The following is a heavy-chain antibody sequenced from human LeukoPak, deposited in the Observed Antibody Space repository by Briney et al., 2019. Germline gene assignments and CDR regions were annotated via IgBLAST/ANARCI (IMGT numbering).Heavy chain of an antibody. CDR3: ARNGGSYSFDY. J-gene: IGHJ4*02. CDR1: GGSINSYY. CDR2: IDDSGDT. V-gene: IGHV4-59*01. D-gene: IGHD1-26*01. Sequence: PSETLSLTCTVSGGSINSYYWSWIRQPPGKGLEWLAYIDDSGDTYSNPSLKGRIAMSLDTSKNQFSLKLTSVTAAETAVYYCARNGGSYSFDYWGQGTLVTVSS.